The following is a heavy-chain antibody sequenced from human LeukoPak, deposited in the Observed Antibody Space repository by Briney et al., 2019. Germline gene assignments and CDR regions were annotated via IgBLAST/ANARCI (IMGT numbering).Heavy chain of an antibody. CDR1: GGSISSSSYY. V-gene: IGHV4-39*07. CDR2: IYYSGST. D-gene: IGHD3-10*01. Sequence: SETLSLTCTASGGSISSSSYYWGWIRQPPGKGLEWIGSIYYSGSTYYNPSLKSRVTISVDTSKNQFSLKLSSVTAADTAVYYCARAVDLLLWFGELLSGAFDIWGQGTMVTVSS. J-gene: IGHJ3*02. CDR3: ARAVDLLLWFGELLSGAFDI.